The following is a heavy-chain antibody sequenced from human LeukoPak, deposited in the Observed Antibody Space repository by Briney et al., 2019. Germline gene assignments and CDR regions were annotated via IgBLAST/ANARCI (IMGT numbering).Heavy chain of an antibody. J-gene: IGHJ6*03. Sequence: GGSLRLSCAASEFSVGSNYMTWVRQAPGKGLEWVSLIYSGGSTYYADSVKGRFTISRDNSKNTLYLQMNSLRAEDTAVYYCASATPYYYYYMDVWGKGTTVTVSS. CDR1: EFSVGSNY. CDR2: IYSGGST. D-gene: IGHD2-15*01. V-gene: IGHV3-66*01. CDR3: ASATPYYYYYMDV.